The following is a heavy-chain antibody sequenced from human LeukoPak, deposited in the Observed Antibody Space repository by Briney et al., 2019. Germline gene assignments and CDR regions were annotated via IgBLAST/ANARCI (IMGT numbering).Heavy chain of an antibody. CDR2: IDSSSSTI. CDR3: AKASRKGIVATSFDY. CDR1: GFTFSDYN. Sequence: GGSLRLSCAASGFTFSDYNMNWVRQAPGKGLEWLSYIDSSSSTIYYTDSVKGRLTVSRDNAKNSLYLLMNSLRAEDTAVYYCAKASRKGIVATSFDYWGQGTLVTVSS. J-gene: IGHJ4*02. D-gene: IGHD5-12*01. V-gene: IGHV3-48*01.